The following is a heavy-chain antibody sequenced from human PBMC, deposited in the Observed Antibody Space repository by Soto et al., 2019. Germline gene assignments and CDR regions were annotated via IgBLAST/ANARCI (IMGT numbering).Heavy chain of an antibody. Sequence: GGSLRLSCAASGFTFSSYAMSWVRQAPGKGLEWVSAISGSGGSTYYADSVKGRFTISRDNSKNTLYLQMNSLRAEDTAVYYCAKALRYYDFWSGYYSGPYGMDVWGQGTTVTVSS. CDR2: ISGSGGST. CDR1: GFTFSSYA. D-gene: IGHD3-3*01. V-gene: IGHV3-23*01. CDR3: AKALRYYDFWSGYYSGPYGMDV. J-gene: IGHJ6*02.